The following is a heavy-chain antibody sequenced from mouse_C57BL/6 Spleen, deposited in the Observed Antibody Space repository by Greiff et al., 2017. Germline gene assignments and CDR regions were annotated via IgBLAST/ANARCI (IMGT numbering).Heavy chain of an antibody. CDR3: ARSGTGIWMDY. V-gene: IGHV1-54*01. Sequence: QLQQSGAELVRPGTSVKVSCKASGYAFTNYLIDWVKQRPGQGLEWIGVINPGSGGTDYNEKFKGKATLTADKSSSTAYMQLSSLTSEDSAVYFCARSGTGIWMDYGGQGTSVTVSS. CDR2: INPGSGGT. CDR1: GYAFTNYL. J-gene: IGHJ4*01. D-gene: IGHD4-1*01.